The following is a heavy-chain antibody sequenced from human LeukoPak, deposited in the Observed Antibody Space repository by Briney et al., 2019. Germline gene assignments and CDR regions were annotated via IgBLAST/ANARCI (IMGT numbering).Heavy chain of an antibody. CDR1: GFTFSSSA. Sequence: GGSLRLSCAASGFTFSSSAMSWVRQALGKGLEWVSAISGSGYSTYYADSVKGRFTISRDNSKNTLYLQMNSLRAEDTAVYYCAKVSWSSGSYSGGYWGQGTLVTVSS. V-gene: IGHV3-23*01. CDR2: ISGSGYST. D-gene: IGHD1-26*01. J-gene: IGHJ4*02. CDR3: AKVSWSSGSYSGGY.